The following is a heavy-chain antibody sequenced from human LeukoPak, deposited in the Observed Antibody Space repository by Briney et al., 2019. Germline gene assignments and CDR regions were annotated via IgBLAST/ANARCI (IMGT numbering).Heavy chain of an antibody. CDR3: ARGLRGPDY. J-gene: IGHJ4*02. V-gene: IGHV3-23*01. CDR1: GFTLSSYE. Sequence: GGSLRLSCTASGFTLSSYEMSWIRQAPGKGLEWVSSIDYSGGSTYYADSVKGRFTISRDNSKNTMFLQMNRLRDEDTAVYYCARGLRGPDYWGQGTQVTVSS. CDR2: IDYSGGST.